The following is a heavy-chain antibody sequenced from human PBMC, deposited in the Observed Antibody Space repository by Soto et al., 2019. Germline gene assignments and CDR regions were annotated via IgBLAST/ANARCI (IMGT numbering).Heavy chain of an antibody. CDR2: IYYSGST. J-gene: IGHJ6*02. D-gene: IGHD3-16*01. Sequence: SLSLSCTVSGGSISSCSYYWGWIRQPPGKGLEWIGSIYYSGSTYYNPSLKSRVTISVDTSKNQFSLKLSSVTAADTALYYCDGEVTPLYSGIDVWGQGTPVPVSS. CDR1: GGSISSCSYY. V-gene: IGHV4-39*01. CDR3: DGEVTPLYSGIDV.